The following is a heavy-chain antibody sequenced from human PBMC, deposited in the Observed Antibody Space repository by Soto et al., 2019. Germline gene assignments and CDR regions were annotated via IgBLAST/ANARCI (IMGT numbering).Heavy chain of an antibody. V-gene: IGHV3-49*04. CDR3: TRVWIRDIVVVPAPDAFDI. CDR2: IRSKAYGGTT. J-gene: IGHJ3*02. D-gene: IGHD2-2*01. Sequence: EVQLVESGGGLVQPGRSLRLSCTASGFTFGDYAMSWVRQAPGKGLEWVGFIRSKAYGGTTEYAASVKGRFTISRDDSKSIAYLQMNSLKTEDTAVYYCTRVWIRDIVVVPAPDAFDIWVQGTMVTVSS. CDR1: GFTFGDYA.